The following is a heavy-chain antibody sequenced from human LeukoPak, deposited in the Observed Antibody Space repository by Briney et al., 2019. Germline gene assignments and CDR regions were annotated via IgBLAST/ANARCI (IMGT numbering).Heavy chain of an antibody. CDR2: ISGSGGST. CDR3: AKDQGMSYYDSSGYDY. CDR1: GFTFSSYA. Sequence: PGGSLRLSCAASGFTFSSYAMSWVRQAPGKGLEWVSAISGSGGSTYYADSVKGRFTISRDNSKNTLYLQMNSLRAEDTAVYYCAKDQGMSYYDSSGYDYWGQGTLVTVSS. D-gene: IGHD3-22*01. J-gene: IGHJ4*02. V-gene: IGHV3-23*01.